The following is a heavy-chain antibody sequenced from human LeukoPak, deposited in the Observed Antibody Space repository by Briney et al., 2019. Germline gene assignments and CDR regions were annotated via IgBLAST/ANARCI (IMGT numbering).Heavy chain of an antibody. V-gene: IGHV3-53*04. Sequence: HAGGSLRLSCVPSGFTVSSNYMSWVRQAPGKGLEWVSVIYSAGNTYYADSVKGRFTISRHNSENTLYLHMNSLRVEDTAVYFCARGGTPGYSSGRIDYWGQGTLVTVSS. CDR2: IYSAGNT. CDR3: ARGGTPGYSSGRIDY. D-gene: IGHD6-19*01. J-gene: IGHJ4*02. CDR1: GFTVSSNY.